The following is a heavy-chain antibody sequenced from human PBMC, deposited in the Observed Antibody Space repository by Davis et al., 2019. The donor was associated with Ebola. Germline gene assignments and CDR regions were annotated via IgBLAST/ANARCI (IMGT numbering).Heavy chain of an antibody. CDR2: INPNSGGT. CDR1: GYTFTSYG. D-gene: IGHD2-8*01. J-gene: IGHJ6*02. Sequence: ASVTVSCKASGYTFTSYGISWVRQAPGQGLEWLGWINPNSGGTNFAQKFQDRVTVTRDTSIRTANMELSRLTSEDTAVYYCARVHYKYYTSGLVFDVWGQGTTVTVSS. V-gene: IGHV1-2*02. CDR3: ARVHYKYYTSGLVFDV.